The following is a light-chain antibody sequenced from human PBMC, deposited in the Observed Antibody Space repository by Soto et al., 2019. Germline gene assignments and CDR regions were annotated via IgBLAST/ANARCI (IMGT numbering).Light chain of an antibody. V-gene: IGKV1-17*01. CDR3: QYSGDSLSIT. J-gene: IGKJ5*01. CDR2: SAS. CDR1: QVIRHD. Sequence: DIQMTQSPASLSASVGDRVTITCRASQVIRHDLGWYQQKTGKAPKRLIYSASTLQSGVPSRFSGSGSGTDFSLTISRLEPEDFAVFYCQYSGDSLSITFGQGTRL.